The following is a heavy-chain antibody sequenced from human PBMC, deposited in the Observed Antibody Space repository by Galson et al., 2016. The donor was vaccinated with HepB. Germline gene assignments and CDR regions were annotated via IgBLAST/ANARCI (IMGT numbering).Heavy chain of an antibody. Sequence: SLRLSCAASGFPFSSYDMHWVRQATGKGLEWVSAIGTAGDTYYPGSVKGRFTISRENAKNSLYLQMNSLRAGDTAVYYCARGDRRYCSGGSCYSDYYYGMDVWGQGTTVTVSS. J-gene: IGHJ6*02. CDR1: GFPFSSYD. V-gene: IGHV3-13*01. CDR3: ARGDRRYCSGGSCYSDYYYGMDV. CDR2: IGTAGDT. D-gene: IGHD2-15*01.